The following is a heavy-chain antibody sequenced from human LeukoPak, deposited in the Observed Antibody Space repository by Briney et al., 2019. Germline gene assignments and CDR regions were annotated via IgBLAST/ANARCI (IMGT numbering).Heavy chain of an antibody. CDR2: IIVGSGNT. CDR3: AAAPVEVGELSYDFDY. D-gene: IGHD3-16*02. Sequence: SVKVSCKASGFTFTSSAMQWVRQARGQRLEWIGWIIVGSGNTNYAQKFQERVTITRDMSTSTAYMELSSLRSEDTAVYYCAAAPVEVGELSYDFDYWGQGTLVTVCS. J-gene: IGHJ4*02. CDR1: GFTFTSSA. V-gene: IGHV1-58*02.